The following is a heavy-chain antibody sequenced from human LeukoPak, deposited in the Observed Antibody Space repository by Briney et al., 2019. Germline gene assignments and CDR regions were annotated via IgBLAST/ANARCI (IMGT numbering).Heavy chain of an antibody. V-gene: IGHV4-39*07. D-gene: IGHD6-13*01. CDR3: ARDLRGIAAAGHDAFDI. CDR1: GGSISSSSYY. CDR2: IYYSGST. Sequence: SETLSLTCTVSGGSISSSSYYWGWIRQPPGKGLEWIGSIYYSGSTYYNPSLKSRVTISVDTSKNQFSLKLSSVTAADTAVYYCARDLRGIAAAGHDAFDIWGQGTMVTVSS. J-gene: IGHJ3*02.